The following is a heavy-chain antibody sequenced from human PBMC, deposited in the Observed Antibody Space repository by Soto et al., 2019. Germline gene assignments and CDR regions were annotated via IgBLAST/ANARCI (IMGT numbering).Heavy chain of an antibody. Sequence: EVYLVESGGGLVQPGASLRLSCAASGFTFSSYWMTWVRQAPGKGLEWVANINQDGSEKYYVDSVRGRFSISRDNAKNSLFLQMNSLRVGDTAVYYCGRYCTNTKCRGGYYLDLWGQGTLLTVSS. CDR1: GFTFSSYW. D-gene: IGHD2-8*01. V-gene: IGHV3-7*01. CDR2: INQDGSEK. CDR3: GRYCTNTKCRGGYYLDL. J-gene: IGHJ5*02.